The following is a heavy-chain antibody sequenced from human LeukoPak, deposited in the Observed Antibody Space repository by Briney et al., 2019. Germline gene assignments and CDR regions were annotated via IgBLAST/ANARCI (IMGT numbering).Heavy chain of an antibody. CDR3: AKDRRGSYTFDY. CDR2: IRYDGSNK. Sequence: GGSLRLPCAASGFTFSSYGMHWVRQAPGKGLEWVAFIRYDGSNKYYADSVKGRFTISRDNSKNTLYLQMNSLRAEDTAVYYCAKDRRGSYTFDYWGQGTLVTVSS. D-gene: IGHD1-26*01. V-gene: IGHV3-30*02. CDR1: GFTFSSYG. J-gene: IGHJ4*02.